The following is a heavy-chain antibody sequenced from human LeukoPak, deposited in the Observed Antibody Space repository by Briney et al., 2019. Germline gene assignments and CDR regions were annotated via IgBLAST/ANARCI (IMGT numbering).Heavy chain of an antibody. J-gene: IGHJ4*02. CDR1: GASISSSNYY. Sequence: PSETLSLTCTVSGASISSSNYYWGWIRQPPGKGLEWIGYIYYSGSTNYNPSPKSRVTISVDTSKNQFSLKLSSVTAADTAVYYCARGTIPEAFDYWGQGTLVTVSS. CDR3: ARGTIPEAFDY. CDR2: IYYSGST. V-gene: IGHV4-61*05. D-gene: IGHD1-1*01.